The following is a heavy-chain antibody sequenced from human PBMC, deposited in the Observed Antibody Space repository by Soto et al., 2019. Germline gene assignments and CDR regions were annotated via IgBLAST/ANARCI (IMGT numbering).Heavy chain of an antibody. CDR3: AIIGNIANWFDP. J-gene: IGHJ5*02. V-gene: IGHV4-59*03. CDR2: IYYSGNT. Sequence: SETLSLTCTVSGASINNYYWSWIRQPPGKGLEWIGYIYYSGNTKYSPSLKGRVTISVDTSKNQFSLKLSSVTAADTAVYYRAIIGNIANWFDPWGQGTLVTVSS. D-gene: IGHD5-12*01. CDR1: GASINNYY.